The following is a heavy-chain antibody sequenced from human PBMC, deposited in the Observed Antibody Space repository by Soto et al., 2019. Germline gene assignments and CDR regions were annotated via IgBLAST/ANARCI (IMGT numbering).Heavy chain of an antibody. CDR3: LSVGWWRLPETFDV. CDR1: GYMYDKHS. D-gene: IGHD2-15*01. J-gene: IGHJ3*01. CDR2: IYPTDSNL. Sequence: PGGSPKTYCKGLGYMYDKHSLGWVRQLPAKGLEWMGMIYPTDSNLRYGSSLRGQGTLSAHNSLGAPYPQWRSLQASAHASYYCLSVGWWRLPETFDVWGQGTTVTVSS. V-gene: IGHV5-51*01.